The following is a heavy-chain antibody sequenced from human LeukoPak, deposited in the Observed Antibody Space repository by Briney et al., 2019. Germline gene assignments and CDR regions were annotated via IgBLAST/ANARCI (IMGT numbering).Heavy chain of an antibody. Sequence: SVKVSCKASGGTFSGYAISWVRQAPGQGLEWMGGIIPIFGTANYAQKFQGRVTITADESTSTAYMELSSLRSEDTAVYYCARTHSSGWYIWFDPWGQGTLVTVSS. CDR2: IIPIFGTA. CDR3: ARTHSSGWYIWFDP. CDR1: GGTFSGYA. J-gene: IGHJ5*02. D-gene: IGHD6-19*01. V-gene: IGHV1-69*13.